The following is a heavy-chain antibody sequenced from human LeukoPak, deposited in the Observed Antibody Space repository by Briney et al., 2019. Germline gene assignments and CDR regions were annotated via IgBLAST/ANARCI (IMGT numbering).Heavy chain of an antibody. CDR2: INQDATEK. J-gene: IGHJ4*02. Sequence: GGSLRLSCEASGFTFTTFWMSWVRQAPGKGLEWVANINQDATEKYYVDSVKGRFTTSRDNAKNSLYLQMNSLRAEDTAVYYCARDQTPFVWGQGTLVTVSS. CDR1: GFTFTTFW. V-gene: IGHV3-7*01. CDR3: ARDQTPFV.